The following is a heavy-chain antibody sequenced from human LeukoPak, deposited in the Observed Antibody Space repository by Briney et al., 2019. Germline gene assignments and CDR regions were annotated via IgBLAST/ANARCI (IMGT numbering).Heavy chain of an antibody. CDR3: ARALGYCSSTSCYPDDY. CDR2: IIPIFGTA. CDR1: GGTFSSYA. D-gene: IGHD2-2*01. Sequence: SVKVSCEASGGTFSSYAISWVRQAPGQGLEWMGGIIPIFGTANYAQKFQGRVTITADESTSTAYMELSSLRSEDTAVYYCARALGYCSSTSCYPDDYWGQGTLVTVSS. V-gene: IGHV1-69*01. J-gene: IGHJ4*02.